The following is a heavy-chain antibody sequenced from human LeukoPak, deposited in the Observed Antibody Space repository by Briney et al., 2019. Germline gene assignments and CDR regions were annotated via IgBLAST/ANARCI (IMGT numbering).Heavy chain of an antibody. CDR2: ISGSGTSI. V-gene: IGHV3-23*01. CDR1: GLTFSTDA. D-gene: IGHD3-10*01. J-gene: IGHJ6*02. Sequence: PGGSLRLSCAASGLTFSTDAMSWVRQAPGKGLEWVSAISGSGTSINYADSVKGRFTISRDNSKNTLYLQMNSLRVEDAAVYYCYQSLSRECCMDVWGQGTTVTVSS. CDR3: YQSLSRECCMDV.